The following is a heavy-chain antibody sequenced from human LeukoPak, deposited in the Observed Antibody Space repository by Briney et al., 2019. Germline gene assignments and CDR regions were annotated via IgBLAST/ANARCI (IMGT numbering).Heavy chain of an antibody. D-gene: IGHD6-13*01. CDR2: IYYSGST. V-gene: IGHV4-39*07. Sequence: SETLSLTCTVSGGSISSRSYYWGWIRQPPGKGLEWIGSIYYSGSTYYNPSLKSRVTISVDTSKNQFSLKLSSVTAADTAVYYCARDIGGIAAAGEYRGPNWFDPWGQGTLVTVSS. J-gene: IGHJ5*02. CDR3: ARDIGGIAAAGEYRGPNWFDP. CDR1: GGSISSRSYY.